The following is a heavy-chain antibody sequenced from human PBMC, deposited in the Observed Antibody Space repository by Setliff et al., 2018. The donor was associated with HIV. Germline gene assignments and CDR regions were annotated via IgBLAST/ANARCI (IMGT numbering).Heavy chain of an antibody. CDR1: GFNFRDSW. CDR2: ISPDGSER. CDR3: ARNPIQIKRWSPGETWLET. V-gene: IGHV3-7*01. J-gene: IGHJ5*02. Sequence: GGSLRLSCSTSGFNFRDSWMSWLRLAPGKGLEWVSNISPDGSERYSVDSVRGRFTVSRDNAKNSLYLQMSSLRAEDMAVYYCARNPIQIKRWSPGETWLETWGQGTVVTVSS. D-gene: IGHD7-27*01.